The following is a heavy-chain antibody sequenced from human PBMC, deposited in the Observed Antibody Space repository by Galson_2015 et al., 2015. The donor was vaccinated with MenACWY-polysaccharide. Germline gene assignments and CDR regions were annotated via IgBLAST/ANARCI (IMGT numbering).Heavy chain of an antibody. D-gene: IGHD1-26*01. Sequence: SLRLSCAASGFTFSSYGMNWVRQAPGKGLEWVSSISSSSSYIYYADSVKGRFTISGDNAKNSLYLQMNSLRAEDTAVYYCARWASSYAGYYYYGMDVWGQGTTVTVSS. V-gene: IGHV3-21*01. CDR3: ARWASSYAGYYYYGMDV. CDR1: GFTFSSYG. CDR2: ISSSSSYI. J-gene: IGHJ6*02.